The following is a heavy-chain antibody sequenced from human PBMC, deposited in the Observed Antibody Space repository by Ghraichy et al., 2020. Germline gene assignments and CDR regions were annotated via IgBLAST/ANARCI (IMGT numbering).Heavy chain of an antibody. V-gene: IGHV4-34*01. J-gene: IGHJ6*02. D-gene: IGHD6-13*01. CDR3: ARGRRIAAAGVFHYYYGMDV. CDR2: INHSGST. Sequence: SETLSLTCAVYGGSFSGYYWSWIRQPPGKGLEWIGEINHSGSTNYNPSLKSRVTISVDTSKIQFSLKMTSVTAADTAVYYCARGRRIAAAGVFHYYYGMDVWGQGTTVTVSS. CDR1: GGSFSGYY.